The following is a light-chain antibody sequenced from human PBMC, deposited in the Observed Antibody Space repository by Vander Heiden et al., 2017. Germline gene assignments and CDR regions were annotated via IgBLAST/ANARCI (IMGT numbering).Light chain of an antibody. Sequence: SYALTQPPSASVAPGQTARITCGGNNIGSKSVHWYQQKPGKAPVLVVYDDSDRPSGIPERFSGSNSGNTATLTISRVEAGDEADYYCQVWDSSSDHVVFGGGTKLTVL. CDR2: DDS. CDR1: NIGSKS. V-gene: IGLV3-21*02. CDR3: QVWDSSSDHVV. J-gene: IGLJ2*01.